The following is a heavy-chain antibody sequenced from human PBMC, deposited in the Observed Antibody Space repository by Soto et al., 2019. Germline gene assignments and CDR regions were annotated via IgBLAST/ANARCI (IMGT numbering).Heavy chain of an antibody. Sequence: QVHMVESGGGVVQPGRYLTISCVGSGFAFSTYGMHWVRQAPAKGLEWVALISYDGTDKYYADSVKGRFSISRDNSKQTLSLQMDSLRPEDTAVYYCAKDFGAWSDSWGQGTLGNVSS. CDR3: AKDFGAWSDS. V-gene: IGHV3-30*18. D-gene: IGHD6-19*01. CDR2: ISYDGTDK. CDR1: GFAFSTYG. J-gene: IGHJ5*02.